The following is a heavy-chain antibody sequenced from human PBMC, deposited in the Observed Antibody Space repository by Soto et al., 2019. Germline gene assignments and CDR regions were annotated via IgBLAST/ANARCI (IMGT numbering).Heavy chain of an antibody. D-gene: IGHD6-13*01. Sequence: SVKVSCKASGGTFSSYTISWVRQAPGQGLEWMGRIIPILGIANYAQKYQGRVTITADKSTSTAYMELRSLRSEDTAVYYCAREGIAAAGTPHRAFDIWGQGTMVTVSS. CDR3: AREGIAAAGTPHRAFDI. V-gene: IGHV1-69*04. J-gene: IGHJ3*02. CDR2: IIPILGIA. CDR1: GGTFSSYT.